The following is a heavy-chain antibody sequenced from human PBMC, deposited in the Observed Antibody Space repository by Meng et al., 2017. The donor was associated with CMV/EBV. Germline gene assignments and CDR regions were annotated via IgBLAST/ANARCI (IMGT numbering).Heavy chain of an antibody. Sequence: QVPLQESGPGLVKPSEPLSLTCTVSVGSISSYYWSWIRQPAGKGLEWIGRIYTSGSTNYNPSLKSRVTMSVDTSKNQFSLKLSSVTAADTAVYYCARDLMNCSSTSCANWFDPWGQGTLVTVSS. V-gene: IGHV4-4*07. CDR3: ARDLMNCSSTSCANWFDP. J-gene: IGHJ5*02. CDR1: VGSISSYY. CDR2: IYTSGST. D-gene: IGHD2-2*01.